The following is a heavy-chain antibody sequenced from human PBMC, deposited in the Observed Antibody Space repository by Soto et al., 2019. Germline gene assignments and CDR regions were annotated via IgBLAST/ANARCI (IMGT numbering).Heavy chain of an antibody. CDR3: ATPGEVSIAGALEH. Sequence: PGESLKISCKGSGYTFTNYWIAWVRQMPGKGLEWMGIIYPGNSNTRYSPSFQGQVTISADKSITTAYLQWTSLKASDTAMYYCATPGEVSIAGALEHWGQRTPVTVSS. CDR1: GYTFTNYW. CDR2: IYPGNSNT. V-gene: IGHV5-51*01. D-gene: IGHD1-20*01. J-gene: IGHJ4*01.